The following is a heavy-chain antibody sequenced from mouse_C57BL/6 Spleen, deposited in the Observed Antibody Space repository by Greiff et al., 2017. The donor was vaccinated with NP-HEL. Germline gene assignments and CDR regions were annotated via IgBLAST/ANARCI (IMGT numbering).Heavy chain of an antibody. Sequence: EVKLMESGPGLVKPSQSLSLTCSVTGYSITSGYYWNWIRQFPGNKLEWMGYISYDGSNNYNPSLKNRISITRDTSKNQFFLKLNSVTTEDTATYYCARDYDYDVGGFAYWGQGTLVTVSA. CDR3: ARDYDYDVGGFAY. CDR2: ISYDGSN. CDR1: GYSITSGYY. D-gene: IGHD2-4*01. V-gene: IGHV3-6*01. J-gene: IGHJ3*01.